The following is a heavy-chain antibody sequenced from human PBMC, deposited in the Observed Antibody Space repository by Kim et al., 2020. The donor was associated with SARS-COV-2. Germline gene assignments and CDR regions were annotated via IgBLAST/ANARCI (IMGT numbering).Heavy chain of an antibody. D-gene: IGHD4-4*01. J-gene: IGHJ4*02. CDR3: ARDPRAYTFFDY. V-gene: IGHV3-30*01. Sequence: YASSVKGRFTISRDNSKNTLYQQMNSLRAEDTAVYYCARDPRAYTFFDYWGQGTLVTVSS.